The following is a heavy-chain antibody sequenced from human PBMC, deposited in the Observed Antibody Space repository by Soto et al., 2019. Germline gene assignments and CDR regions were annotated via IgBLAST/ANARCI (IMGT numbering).Heavy chain of an antibody. CDR2: ISGSGTTT. V-gene: IGHV3-11*01. J-gene: IGHJ6*02. Sequence: GGSLRLSCAASGFNFSDSYISWVRQAPGKGLEWISYISGSGTTTAYTGSVKGRFTVSRDNAKSSLFLQLNSLRVDDTAVYYCTRDSRYGSGLYYGLDVWGQRTSVTVCS. D-gene: IGHD3-10*01. CDR3: TRDSRYGSGLYYGLDV. CDR1: GFNFSDSY.